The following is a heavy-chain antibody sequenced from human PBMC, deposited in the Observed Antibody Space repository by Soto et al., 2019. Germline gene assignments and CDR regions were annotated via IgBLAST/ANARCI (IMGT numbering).Heavy chain of an antibody. D-gene: IGHD2-2*01. CDR3: AGDVNGYCSSTSCYAYYYYYMDV. Sequence: GGSLRLSCAASGFTFSDYYMSWIRQAPGKGLEWVSYISSSGSTIYYADSVKGRFTISRDNAKNSLYLQMNSLRAEDTAVYYCAGDVNGYCSSTSCYAYYYYYMDVWGKGTTVTVSS. CDR2: ISSSGSTI. V-gene: IGHV3-11*01. J-gene: IGHJ6*03. CDR1: GFTFSDYY.